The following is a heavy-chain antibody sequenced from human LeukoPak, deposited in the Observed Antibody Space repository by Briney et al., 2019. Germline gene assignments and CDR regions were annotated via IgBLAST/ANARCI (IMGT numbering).Heavy chain of an antibody. CDR2: IYYSGST. Sequence: SETLSLTCAVSGGSISSYYWSWIRQPPGKGLEWLGYIYYSGSTNYNPSLKSRVTISVDTSKNQFSLKLSSVTAADTAVYYCARHGYDILTGLIWGQGTMVTVSS. CDR3: ARHGYDILTGLI. CDR1: GGSISSYY. D-gene: IGHD3-9*01. V-gene: IGHV4-59*08. J-gene: IGHJ3*02.